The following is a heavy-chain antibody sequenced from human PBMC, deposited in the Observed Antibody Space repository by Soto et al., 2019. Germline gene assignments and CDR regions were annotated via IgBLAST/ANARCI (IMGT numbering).Heavy chain of an antibody. J-gene: IGHJ4*02. CDR3: ARDRASESFDY. V-gene: IGHV7-4-1*01. D-gene: IGHD3-3*01. Sequence: QVQLVQSGSESMQPGASVKVSCKGSGYNFNSHSINWLRQAPGQGLEWMGWIKPNTGNPTYEQGFTGRFLFSVDTSVSTVYLQFLSLQADDSAVYYCARDRASESFDYWGQGTLVSVSS. CDR1: GYNFNSHS. CDR2: IKPNTGNP.